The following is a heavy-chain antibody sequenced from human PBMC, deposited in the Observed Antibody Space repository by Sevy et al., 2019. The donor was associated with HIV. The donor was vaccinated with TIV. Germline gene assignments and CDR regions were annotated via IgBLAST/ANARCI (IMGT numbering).Heavy chain of an antibody. CDR1: GFTFGDYA. CDR3: TRKNYGGNSDFDY. J-gene: IGHJ4*02. D-gene: IGHD4-17*01. Sequence: GGSLRLSCTASGFTFGDYAMSWFRQAPGKGLEWVGFIRSKAYGGKTEYAASVKGRFTISRDDSKSIAYLQMNSLKTGDTAVYYCTRKNYGGNSDFDYWGQGTLVTVSS. CDR2: IRSKAYGGKT. V-gene: IGHV3-49*03.